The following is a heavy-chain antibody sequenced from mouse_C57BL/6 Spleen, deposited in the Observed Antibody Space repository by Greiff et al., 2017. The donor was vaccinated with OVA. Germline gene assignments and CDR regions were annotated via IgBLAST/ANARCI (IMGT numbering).Heavy chain of an antibody. CDR2: ISYDGSN. CDR1: GYSITSGYY. V-gene: IGHV3-6*01. D-gene: IGHD4-1*01. CDR3: ARGVELGTLYYFDY. J-gene: IGHJ2*01. Sequence: EVQLQESGPGLVKPSQSLSLTCSVTGYSITSGYYWNWIRQFPGNKLEWMGYISYDGSNNYNPSLKNRISITRDTSKNQFFLKLNSVTTEDTATYYCARGVELGTLYYFDYWGQGTTLTVSS.